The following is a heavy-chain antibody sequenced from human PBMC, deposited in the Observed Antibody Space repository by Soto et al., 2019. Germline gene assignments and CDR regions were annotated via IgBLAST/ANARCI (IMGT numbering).Heavy chain of an antibody. CDR1: GGSISSSHW. V-gene: IGHV4-4*02. J-gene: IGHJ3*01. CDR2: ISHSGTS. Sequence: QVQLQESGPGLVKPSGTLSLTCAVSGGSISSSHWWTWVRQSPGKGLEYIGEISHSGTSNSNPSLTSRVTLSVDRSTNHFSLTLTSVTAADTAVYYCARVVLSITRGAFDAWGQGTPVIVSS. D-gene: IGHD1-20*01. CDR3: ARVVLSITRGAFDA.